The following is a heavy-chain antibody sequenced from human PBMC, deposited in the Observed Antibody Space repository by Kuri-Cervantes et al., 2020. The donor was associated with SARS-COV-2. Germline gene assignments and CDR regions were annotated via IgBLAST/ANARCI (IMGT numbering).Heavy chain of an antibody. J-gene: IGHJ4*02. CDR3: ARDLLNYYDSSGCGY. Sequence: GGSLRLSCAASGFTFSDYYMSWIRQAPGKGLEWVSYISSSGSTIYYADSVKGRFTISRDNAKNSLYLQMNSLRAEDTAVYYCARDLLNYYDSSGCGYWGQGTPVTVSS. D-gene: IGHD3-22*01. V-gene: IGHV3-11*01. CDR2: ISSSGSTI. CDR1: GFTFSDYY.